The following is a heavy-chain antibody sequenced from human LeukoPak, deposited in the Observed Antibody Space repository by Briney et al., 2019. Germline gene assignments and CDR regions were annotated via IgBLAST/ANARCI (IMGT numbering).Heavy chain of an antibody. CDR2: IRYDGSNK. D-gene: IGHD3-10*01. CDR3: AKVTYYYGSGSSNPFDY. Sequence: AGGSLRLSCAASGFTFSSYGMHWVRQAPGKGLEWVAFIRYDGSNKYYADSVKGRFTISRDNSKNTLYLQMNGLRAEDTAVYYCAKVTYYYGSGSSNPFDYWGQGTLVTVSS. J-gene: IGHJ4*02. CDR1: GFTFSSYG. V-gene: IGHV3-30*02.